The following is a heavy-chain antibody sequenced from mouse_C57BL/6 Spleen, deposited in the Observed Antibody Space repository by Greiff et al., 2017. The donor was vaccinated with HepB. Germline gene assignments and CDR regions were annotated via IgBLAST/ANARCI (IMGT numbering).Heavy chain of an antibody. J-gene: IGHJ2*01. D-gene: IGHD1-1*01. V-gene: IGHV5-17*01. CDR1: GFTFSDYG. Sequence: EVMLVESGGGLVKPGGSLKLSCAASGFTFSDYGMHWVRQAPEKGLEWVAYISSGSSTIYYADTVKSRFTISRDNAKNTLFLQMTSLRSEDTAMYYCARGRPYYGSSYGDYWGQGTTLTVSS. CDR3: ARGRPYYGSSYGDY. CDR2: ISSGSSTI.